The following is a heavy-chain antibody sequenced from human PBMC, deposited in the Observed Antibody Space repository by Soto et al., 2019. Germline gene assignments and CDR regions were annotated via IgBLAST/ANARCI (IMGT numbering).Heavy chain of an antibody. CDR3: AREGLTSFDY. Sequence: GGSLRLSCAASGFTFSTYTMNWVRQAPGKGLQWVSSITSSSNYIYYADSVKGRFTISRDNAKNSLYLQMNSLRAEDTALYYCAREGLTSFDYWGQGTLVTVSS. J-gene: IGHJ4*02. CDR1: GFTFSTYT. V-gene: IGHV3-21*01. D-gene: IGHD7-27*01. CDR2: ITSSSNYI.